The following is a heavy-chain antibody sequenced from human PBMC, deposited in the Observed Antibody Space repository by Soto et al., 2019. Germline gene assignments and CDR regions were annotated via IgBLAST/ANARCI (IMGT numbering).Heavy chain of an antibody. J-gene: IGHJ4*02. CDR2: ISSTTNYI. V-gene: IGHV3-21*06. CDR3: ARESEDLTSNFDY. CDR1: GFTYTRYS. Sequence: SGGSLRLSCAASGFTYTRYSMNWVRQAPGKGLEWVSSISSTTNYIYYGDSMKGRFTISRDNAKNSLYLEMNSLRAEDTAVYYCARESEDLTSNFDYWGQGTLVTVSS.